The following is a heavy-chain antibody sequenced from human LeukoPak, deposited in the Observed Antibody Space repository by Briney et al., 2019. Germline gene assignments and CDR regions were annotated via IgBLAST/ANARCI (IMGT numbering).Heavy chain of an antibody. V-gene: IGHV1-46*01. CDR3: AREDGYNSAVHH. D-gene: IGHD5-24*01. Sequence: GASVKVSCKASGYTFTSYYMHWVRQAPGQGLEWMGIINPSGGTTSYAQKFQGRVTMTRNTSISTAYMELSSLRSEDTAVYYCAREDGYNSAVHHWGQGTLVTVSS. J-gene: IGHJ1*01. CDR1: GYTFTSYY. CDR2: INPSGGTT.